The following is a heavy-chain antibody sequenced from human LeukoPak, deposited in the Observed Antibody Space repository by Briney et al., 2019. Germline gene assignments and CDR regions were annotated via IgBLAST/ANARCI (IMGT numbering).Heavy chain of an antibody. V-gene: IGHV4-59*01. CDR3: ARDLPKYDFWSGYYSRYAFDI. CDR2: IYYSGST. CDR1: GGSISSYY. Sequence: PSETLSLTCTVSGGSISSYYWSWIRQPPGKGLEWIGYIYYSGSTNYNPSLKSRVTISVDTSKNQFSLKLSSVTAADTAVYYCARDLPKYDFWSGYYSRYAFDIWGQGTMVTVSS. J-gene: IGHJ3*02. D-gene: IGHD3-3*01.